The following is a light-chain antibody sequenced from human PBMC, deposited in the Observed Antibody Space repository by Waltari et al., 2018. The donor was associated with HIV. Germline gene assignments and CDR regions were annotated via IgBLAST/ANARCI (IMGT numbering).Light chain of an antibody. J-gene: IGKJ4*01. CDR1: QAITSS. V-gene: IGKV1-13*02. CDR3: QQFNLYPLT. CDR2: DAS. Sequence: AIQLTQSPSSLSASVGDRVTFTCRTSQAITSSLDWYQQKPRKPPKLLIFDASTLESGVPARFSGSGSGTDFTLTISSLQPEDFATYYCQQFNLYPLTFGGGTKVEI.